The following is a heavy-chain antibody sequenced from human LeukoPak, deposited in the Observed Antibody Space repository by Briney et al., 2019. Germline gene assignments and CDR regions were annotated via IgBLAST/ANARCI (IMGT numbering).Heavy chain of an antibody. CDR1: GYTFTGYY. Sequence: GAPVKVSCKASGYTFTGYYMHWVRQAPGQGLEWMGWINPNSGGTNYAQKFQGRVTMTRDTSISTAYMELSRLRSDDTAVYYCATHTYCSSTSCPHYYGMDVWGQGTTVTVSS. D-gene: IGHD2-2*01. V-gene: IGHV1-2*02. J-gene: IGHJ6*02. CDR2: INPNSGGT. CDR3: ATHTYCSSTSCPHYYGMDV.